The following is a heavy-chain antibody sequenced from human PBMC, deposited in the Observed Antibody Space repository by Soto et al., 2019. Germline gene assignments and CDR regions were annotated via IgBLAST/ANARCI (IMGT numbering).Heavy chain of an antibody. CDR3: ARGRLGDSSGYQRGYYFDY. CDR2: IGTAGDP. CDR1: GFTVSSSY. Sequence: EVQLVESGGGLIQPGGSLRLSCAASGFTVSSSYMSWVRQAPGKGLEWVSAIGTAGDPYYPGSVKGRFTISRENAKNSLYLQMNSLRAGDTAVYYCARGRLGDSSGYQRGYYFDYWGQGTLVTVSS. V-gene: IGHV3-13*05. D-gene: IGHD3-22*01. J-gene: IGHJ4*02.